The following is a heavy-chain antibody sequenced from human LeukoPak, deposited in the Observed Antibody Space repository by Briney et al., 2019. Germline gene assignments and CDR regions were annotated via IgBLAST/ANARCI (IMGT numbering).Heavy chain of an antibody. CDR1: GGSISSSSYY. V-gene: IGHV4-39*01. Sequence: PSETLSLTCTVSGGSISSSSYYWGWIRQPPGKGLEWIGSIYYSGSTYYNPSLKSRVTISVDTSKNQFSLKLSSVTAADTAVYYCARIEMATTGDYFDYWGQGTLVTVSS. CDR3: ARIEMATTGDYFDY. J-gene: IGHJ4*02. CDR2: IYYSGST. D-gene: IGHD5-24*01.